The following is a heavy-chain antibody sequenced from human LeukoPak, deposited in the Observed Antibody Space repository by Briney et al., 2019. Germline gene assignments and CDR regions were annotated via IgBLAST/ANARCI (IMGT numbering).Heavy chain of an antibody. CDR1: GGTFSIYA. Sequence: SVKVSCKASGGTFSIYAISWVRQAPGQGLEWRGRIVPIVGIANYAQKFQGRVTITADKSTSTASMELSSLRSEDRAVYYCARPEYRSSPSFDYWGQGTLVTVSS. J-gene: IGHJ4*02. V-gene: IGHV1-69*04. CDR3: ARPEYRSSPSFDY. D-gene: IGHD6-6*01. CDR2: IVPIVGIA.